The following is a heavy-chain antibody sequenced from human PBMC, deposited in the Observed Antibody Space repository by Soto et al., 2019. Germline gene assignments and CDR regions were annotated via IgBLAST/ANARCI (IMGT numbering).Heavy chain of an antibody. J-gene: IGHJ3*02. CDR3: AGPGVATITDAFDI. CDR1: GYSFTSYW. D-gene: IGHD5-12*01. V-gene: IGHV5-51*01. Sequence: GGSLRLSCKGSGYSFTSYWIGWVRQMPGKGLEWMGIIYPGDSDTRYSPSFKGQVTISADKSISTAYLQWSSLKASDTAMYYCAGPGVATITDAFDIWGQGTMVTVSS. CDR2: IYPGDSDT.